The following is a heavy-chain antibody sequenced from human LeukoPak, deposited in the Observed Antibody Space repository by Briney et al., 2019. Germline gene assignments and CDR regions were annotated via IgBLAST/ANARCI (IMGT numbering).Heavy chain of an antibody. CDR3: ARGILYANNWFDP. J-gene: IGHJ5*02. D-gene: IGHD2-15*01. CDR2: IYHSGST. V-gene: IGHV4-38-2*01. Sequence: SETLSLTCAVSGYSISSGYYCGWIRQPPGKGLEWIGSIYHSGSTHYHPSLKSRVTISVDTSKNQFSLKLSSVTAADTAVYYCARGILYANNWFDPWGQGTLVTVSS. CDR1: GYSISSGYY.